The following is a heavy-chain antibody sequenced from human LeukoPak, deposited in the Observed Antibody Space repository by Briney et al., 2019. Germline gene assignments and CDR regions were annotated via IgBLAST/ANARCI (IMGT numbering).Heavy chain of an antibody. J-gene: IGHJ6*02. V-gene: IGHV3-48*01. CDR1: GFTFSSYS. CDR3: ARDLQVRGVIDRNYGMDV. Sequence: GGSLRLSCAASGFTFSSYSMNWVRQAPGKGLEWVSYISSSSSTIYYADSVKGRFTISRENAKNSLYLQMNSLRAGDTAVYYCARDLQVRGVIDRNYGMDVWGQGTTVTVSS. D-gene: IGHD3-10*01. CDR2: ISSSSSTI.